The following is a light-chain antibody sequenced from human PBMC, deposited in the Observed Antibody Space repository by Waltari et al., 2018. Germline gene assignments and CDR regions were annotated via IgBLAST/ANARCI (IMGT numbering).Light chain of an antibody. CDR1: SSDIGGYNY. Sequence: QSALTQPPSASGSPGQSVTIPCTGTSSDIGGYNYVSWYQQHPGKAPNLMSYEVSKRPSGVPDRFSGSKSGNTASLTVSGLQAEDEADFYCSSYAGSNNPWVFGGGTKLTVL. CDR3: SSYAGSNNPWV. CDR2: EVS. V-gene: IGLV2-8*01. J-gene: IGLJ3*02.